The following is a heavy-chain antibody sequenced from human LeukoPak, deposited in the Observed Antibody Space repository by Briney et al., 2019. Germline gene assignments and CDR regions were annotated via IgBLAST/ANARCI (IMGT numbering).Heavy chain of an antibody. D-gene: IGHD6-6*01. Sequence: PGGSLRLSCVASGFTFSNFAMSWVRQAPGKGLERVSDISGSGGTTYYADSVKGRFTISRDNSRNTLYLQMNSLRAEDTALYYCAKAALQYSSSYYFDNWGQGTLVTVSS. CDR2: ISGSGGTT. J-gene: IGHJ4*02. CDR1: GFTFSNFA. CDR3: AKAALQYSSSYYFDN. V-gene: IGHV3-23*01.